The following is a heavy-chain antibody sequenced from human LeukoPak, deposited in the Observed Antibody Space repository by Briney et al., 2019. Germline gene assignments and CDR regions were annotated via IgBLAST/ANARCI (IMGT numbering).Heavy chain of an antibody. D-gene: IGHD5-24*01. Sequence: GGSLRLSCAASGLTFSKYSMTWVRQAPGKGLEWVSFIDTSSTTMYYTDSVKGRFTISRDNAKNSLYLQMNSLRAEDTAVYYCAGVEMATTTPFDYWGQGTLVTVSS. CDR1: GLTFSKYS. V-gene: IGHV3-48*04. J-gene: IGHJ4*02. CDR2: IDTSSTTM. CDR3: AGVEMATTTPFDY.